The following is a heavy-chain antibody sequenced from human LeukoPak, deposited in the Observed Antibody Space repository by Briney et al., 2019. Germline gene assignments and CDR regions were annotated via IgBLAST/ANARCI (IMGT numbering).Heavy chain of an antibody. D-gene: IGHD1-26*01. CDR3: ASKGGGGSYYSDYYYMDV. CDR2: INPSGGST. J-gene: IGHJ6*03. CDR1: GYTFTSYY. Sequence: ASVKVSFTASGYTFTSYYMHWVRQAPGQGLEWMGIINPSGGSTSYAQKFQGRVTMTRDMSTSTVYMELSSLRSEDTAVYYCASKGGGGSYYSDYYYMDVWGKGTTVTVSS. V-gene: IGHV1-46*01.